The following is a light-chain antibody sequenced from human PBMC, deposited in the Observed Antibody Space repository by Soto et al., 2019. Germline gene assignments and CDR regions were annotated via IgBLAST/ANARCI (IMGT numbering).Light chain of an antibody. CDR2: AES. Sequence: DVQMTHSPASLSASVGDRFTITCRASQSISSYLNWYQQKPGKAPKLLIYAESSLQSGVPSRFSGSGSGTDLSLTIRSLPPPDFEPSHCKKSQSTNRTFGQR. CDR3: KKSQSTNRT. J-gene: IGKJ1*01. CDR1: QSISSY. V-gene: IGKV1-39*01.